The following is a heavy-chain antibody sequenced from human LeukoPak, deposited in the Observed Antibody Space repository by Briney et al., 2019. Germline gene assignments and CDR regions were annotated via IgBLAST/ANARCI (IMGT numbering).Heavy chain of an antibody. J-gene: IGHJ4*02. CDR2: IYHSGST. CDR1: GYSISSGYY. CDR3: YSSGYFTHNPHSGEDDY. V-gene: IGHV4-38-2*02. D-gene: IGHD3-22*01. Sequence: SETLSLTCTVSGYSISSGYYWGWIRQPPGKGLEWIGSIYHSGSTNYNPSLKSRVTISVDTSKNQFSLKLSSVTAADTAVYYCYSSGYFTHNPHSGEDDYWGQGTLVTVSS.